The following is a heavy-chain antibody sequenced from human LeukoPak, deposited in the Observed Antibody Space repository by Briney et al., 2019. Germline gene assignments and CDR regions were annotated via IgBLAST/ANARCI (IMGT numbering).Heavy chain of an antibody. J-gene: IGHJ4*02. D-gene: IGHD5-12*01. CDR1: GGSISSYY. V-gene: IGHV4-4*07. Sequence: SETLSLTCTVSGGSISSYYWSWIRQPAGKGLEWIGRFYTSGSTNYNPSLKSRVTMSVDTSKNQFSLKLSSVTAADTAVYYCATKVATIPNDLTSFDYWGQGALVTVSS. CDR3: ATKVATIPNDLTSFDY. CDR2: FYTSGST.